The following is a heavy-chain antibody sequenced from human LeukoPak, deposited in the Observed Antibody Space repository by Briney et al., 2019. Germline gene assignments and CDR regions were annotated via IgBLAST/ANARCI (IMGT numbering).Heavy chain of an antibody. D-gene: IGHD6-13*01. CDR1: GDSISTSKSY. CDR3: ARAYSSSWYFNWFDP. V-gene: IGHV4-39*01. J-gene: IGHJ5*02. Sequence: PSETLSLTCTVSGDSISTSKSYWGWIRQPPLKGLEWIGSIYYTGNTYYNASLKSRVTISVDTSKNQFSLSLTSVTAADTAVYYCARAYSSSWYFNWFDPWGQGTLVTVSS. CDR2: IYYTGNT.